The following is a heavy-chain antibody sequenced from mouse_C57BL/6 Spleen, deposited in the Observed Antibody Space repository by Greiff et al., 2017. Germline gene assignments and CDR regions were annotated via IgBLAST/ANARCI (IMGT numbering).Heavy chain of an antibody. J-gene: IGHJ2*01. Sequence: EVQLVESGGGLVKPGGSLKLSCAASGFTFSSYTMSWVRQTPEKRLEWVATISGGGGNTYYPDSVKGRFTISRDNAKNTLYLQMSSLRSEDTALYYCARGKNYGYDGYYFDYWGQGTTLTVSS. CDR1: GFTFSSYT. CDR2: ISGGGGNT. V-gene: IGHV5-9*01. D-gene: IGHD2-2*01. CDR3: ARGKNYGYDGYYFDY.